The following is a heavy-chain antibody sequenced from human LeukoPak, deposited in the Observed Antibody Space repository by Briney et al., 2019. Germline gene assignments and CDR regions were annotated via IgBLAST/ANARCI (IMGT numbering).Heavy chain of an antibody. J-gene: IGHJ6*02. V-gene: IGHV3-21*04. CDR3: AKGGFGELLYGYYYYYGMDV. CDR2: ISSSSSYI. Sequence: KAGGSLRLSCAASGFTFSSYSMNWVRQAPGKGLEWVSSISSSSSYIYYADSVKGRFTISRDNAKNSLYLQMNSLRAEDTAVYYCAKGGFGELLYGYYYYYGMDVWGQGTTVTVSS. CDR1: GFTFSSYS. D-gene: IGHD3-10*01.